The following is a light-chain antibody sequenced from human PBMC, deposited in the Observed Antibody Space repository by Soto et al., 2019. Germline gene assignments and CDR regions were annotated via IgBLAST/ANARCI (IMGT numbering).Light chain of an antibody. V-gene: IGKV1-5*01. CDR1: QSVDSR. Sequence: QLTQSPSTLSASIVYRFTITCRASQSVDSRLAWYQQKPGKAPKLLVYDASTLETGVPSRFSGSGSGAEFTLTITGLQPEDIATYSCQHYDSFWSFGQGTMVDI. CDR2: DAS. J-gene: IGKJ1*01. CDR3: QHYDSFWS.